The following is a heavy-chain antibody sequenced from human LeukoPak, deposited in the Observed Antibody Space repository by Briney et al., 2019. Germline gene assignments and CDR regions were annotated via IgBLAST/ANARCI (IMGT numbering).Heavy chain of an antibody. CDR2: ISGGGDT. J-gene: IGHJ6*02. D-gene: IGHD3-10*01. Sequence: PGETLTLSCTPSGFTVSSTYMSWVRQAPGKGLEWVSIISGGGDTFYAGSVKGRLTISRDTSKNTLYLQMNSLRAEDTAVYYCAGRGSGYYYGMNVWGQGTTVTVSS. CDR1: GFTVSSTY. V-gene: IGHV3-66*01. CDR3: AGRGSGYYYGMNV.